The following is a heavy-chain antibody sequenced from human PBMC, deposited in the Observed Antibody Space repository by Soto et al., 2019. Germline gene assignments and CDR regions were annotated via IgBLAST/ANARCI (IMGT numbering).Heavy chain of an antibody. J-gene: IGHJ5*02. CDR2: IYYTGST. CDR3: AKNETTRPWFDP. D-gene: IGHD1-1*01. V-gene: IGHV4-31*03. CDR1: GASISSGTYY. Sequence: TLSLTCTVSGASISSGTYYWTWIRQHLGKGLEWIGSIYYTGSTSYSPSLKSRLTISVDTSKNQFSLRLSSVTAADTAVYYCAKNETTRPWFDPWGQGTLVTVSS.